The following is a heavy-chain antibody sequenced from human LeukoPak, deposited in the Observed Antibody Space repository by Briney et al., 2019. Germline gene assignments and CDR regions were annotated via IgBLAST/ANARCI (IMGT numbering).Heavy chain of an antibody. Sequence: RASVNVSCKVSGYTLTELSMHWVRQAPGKGLEWMGGFDPEDGETIYAQKFQGRVTMTEDTSTDTAYMDLSSLRSEDTAVYYCATRYQLLWGFEFDPWGQGTLVTVSS. J-gene: IGHJ5*02. CDR3: ATRYQLLWGFEFDP. D-gene: IGHD2-2*01. CDR2: FDPEDGET. V-gene: IGHV1-24*01. CDR1: GYTLTELS.